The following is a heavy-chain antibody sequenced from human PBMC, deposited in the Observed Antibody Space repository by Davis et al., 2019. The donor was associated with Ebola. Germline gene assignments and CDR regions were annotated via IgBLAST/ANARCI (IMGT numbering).Heavy chain of an antibody. CDR2: INHSGST. Sequence: SETLSPTCAVQGGSFSGYYWSWNRQPPGKGLEWIGEINHSGSTNYNPSRKSRVTISVDTPKNQFSLKLGSVTAADTAVYYCASGRQLWFREIIDYWGQGTLVTVSS. J-gene: IGHJ4*02. D-gene: IGHD3-10*01. CDR3: ASGRQLWFREIIDY. CDR1: GGSFSGYY. V-gene: IGHV4-34*01.